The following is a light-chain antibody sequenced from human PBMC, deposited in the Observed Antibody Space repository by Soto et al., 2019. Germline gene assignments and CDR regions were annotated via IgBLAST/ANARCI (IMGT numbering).Light chain of an antibody. CDR3: SAWDDSLVVV. CDR2: TNH. CDR1: SSNIGSNS. Sequence: QTVVTQPPSASGTPGQTVTISCSGSSSNIGSNSVNGFQHLPGAVPKLLIFTNHQRPSGVPDRFSGSKSGTSSSLAISGLQNEDEADYYCSAWDDSLVVVFGGGTKLAVL. V-gene: IGLV1-44*01. J-gene: IGLJ2*01.